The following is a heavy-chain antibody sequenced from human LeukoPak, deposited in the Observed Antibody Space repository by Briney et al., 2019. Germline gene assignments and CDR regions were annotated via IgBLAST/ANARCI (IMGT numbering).Heavy chain of an antibody. CDR3: ARGLRSSWPFDY. CDR1: GDSVSSNSAA. J-gene: IGHJ4*02. Sequence: SQTLSLTCAISGDSVSSNSAAWNWIRQSPSRGLEWLGRTYYRSKWYNDYAVSVKSRITTDPDTSKNQCSLQLNSVTPEDTAVYYCARGLRSSWPFDYWGQGTLVTVSS. D-gene: IGHD6-13*01. V-gene: IGHV6-1*01. CDR2: TYYRSKWYN.